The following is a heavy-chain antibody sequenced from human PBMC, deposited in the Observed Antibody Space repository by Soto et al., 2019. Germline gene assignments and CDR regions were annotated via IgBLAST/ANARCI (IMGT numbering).Heavy chain of an antibody. Sequence: QVQLVQSGAEVKKPGSSLKVSCETSGGTSTIYTISWVRQAPGQGLQWMGRIVPTLRLTNYAQEFQGRLTITADTSTSTAHMELSSLTSEDAAVYYCTTEKYGAGRVGVYYWGQGTLDTVSS. CDR3: TTEKYGAGRVGVYY. V-gene: IGHV1-69*02. J-gene: IGHJ4*02. D-gene: IGHD3-16*01. CDR1: GGTSTIYT. CDR2: IVPTLRLT.